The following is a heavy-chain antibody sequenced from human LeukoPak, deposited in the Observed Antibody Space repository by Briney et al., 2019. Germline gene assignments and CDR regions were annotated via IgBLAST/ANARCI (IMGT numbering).Heavy chain of an antibody. V-gene: IGHV4-34*01. Sequence: SETLSLTCAVYGGSFSGYYWGWIRQPPGKGLEWIGNIYHTGSTYPNPSLKSRVTISVDTSKNQFSLKLSSVTAADTAVYYCARDGAASGAQSNFDYWGQGTLVTVSS. CDR1: GGSFSGYY. D-gene: IGHD3-10*01. J-gene: IGHJ4*02. CDR2: IYHTGST. CDR3: ARDGAASGAQSNFDY.